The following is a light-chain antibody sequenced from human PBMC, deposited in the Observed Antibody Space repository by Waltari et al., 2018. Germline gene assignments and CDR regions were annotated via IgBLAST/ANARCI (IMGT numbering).Light chain of an antibody. CDR3: QQLNTYPLT. Sequence: IPLTQSPSSLSASVGDRVTITCRASQGISSYLAWYQQKPGKAPKLLIYAASTLQSGVPSRFSGSGSGTGFTLTISSLQPEDFATYYCQQLNTYPLTFGPGTKVDIK. J-gene: IGKJ3*01. CDR1: QGISSY. V-gene: IGKV1-9*01. CDR2: AAS.